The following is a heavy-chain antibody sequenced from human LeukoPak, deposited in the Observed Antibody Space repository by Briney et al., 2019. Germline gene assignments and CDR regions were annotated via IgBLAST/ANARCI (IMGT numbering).Heavy chain of an antibody. J-gene: IGHJ4*02. Sequence: AXVKVSCKASGYTFACYYMHWVRQAPGQGLEWMGWINPNSGGTNYAQKFQGRVTMTRDTSISTAYMELSRLRSDDTAVYYCARDRTRTGYSSGWYHDYWGQGTLVTVSS. CDR2: INPNSGGT. V-gene: IGHV1-2*02. CDR1: GYTFACYY. CDR3: ARDRTRTGYSSGWYHDY. D-gene: IGHD6-19*01.